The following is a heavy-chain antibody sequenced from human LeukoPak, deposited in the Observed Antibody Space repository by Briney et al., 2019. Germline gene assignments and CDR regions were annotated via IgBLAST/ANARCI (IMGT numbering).Heavy chain of an antibody. CDR3: ARGHGLRYYYYGMDV. V-gene: IGHV3-13*01. CDR1: GFTFSSYD. D-gene: IGHD3/OR15-3a*01. Sequence: GGSLRLSCAASGFTFSSYDMHWVRQATGKGLEWVSAIGTAGDTYYPGSVKGRFTISRENAKNSLYLQMNSLRAGDTAVYYCARGHGLRYYYYGMDVWGQGTTVTVSS. CDR2: IGTAGDT. J-gene: IGHJ6*02.